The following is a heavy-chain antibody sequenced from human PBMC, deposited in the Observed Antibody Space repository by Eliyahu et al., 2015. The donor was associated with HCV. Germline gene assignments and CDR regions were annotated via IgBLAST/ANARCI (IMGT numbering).Heavy chain of an antibody. D-gene: IGHD3-16*01. CDR3: ARSLATSQWFDP. Sequence: QMQLQESGPGLVKPSQTLSLTCTVXGXSXXSGDYYWSWXRQPPGRGLEXIGKIYYSGSAYYNQSLISRVTISKDTSNNQVSLKLTSVTAADTAVYYCARSLATSQWFDPWGQGTLVTVSS. CDR2: IYYSGSA. CDR1: GXSXXSGDYY. J-gene: IGHJ5*02. V-gene: IGHV4-30-4*01.